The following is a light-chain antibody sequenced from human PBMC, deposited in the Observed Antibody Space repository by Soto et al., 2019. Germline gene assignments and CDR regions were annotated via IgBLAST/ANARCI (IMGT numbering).Light chain of an antibody. J-gene: IGKJ2*01. CDR1: QSVSSSY. Sequence: EIVLTQSPGTLSLSPGERATLSCRASQSVSSSYFAWYQQKPGQAPRLLIYGASSRATGIPDRFSGSGSGTDFTLIISRLEPEDFAVCYCQQYGSSPYTFGQGTKLEIK. V-gene: IGKV3-20*01. CDR2: GAS. CDR3: QQYGSSPYT.